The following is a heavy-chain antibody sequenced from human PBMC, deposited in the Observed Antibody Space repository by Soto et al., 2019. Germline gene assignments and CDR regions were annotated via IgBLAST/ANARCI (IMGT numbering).Heavy chain of an antibody. CDR1: GFTFSSYA. J-gene: IGHJ6*02. CDR2: ISYDGSNK. Sequence: HPGGSLRLSCAASGFTFSSYAMHWVRQAPGRGLEWVAVISYDGSNKYHADSVKGRFTISRDNFKNTLYLQMNSLRAEDTAVYYCASGIAAQSDYGMDVWGQGTTVTVSS. V-gene: IGHV3-30-3*01. CDR3: ASGIAAQSDYGMDV. D-gene: IGHD6-13*01.